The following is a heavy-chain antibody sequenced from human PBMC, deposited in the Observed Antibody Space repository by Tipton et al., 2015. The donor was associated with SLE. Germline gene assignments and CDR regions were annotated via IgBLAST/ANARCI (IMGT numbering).Heavy chain of an antibody. Sequence: TLSLTCTVSGGSISSSSYYWGWIRQPPGKGLEWIGRIYYSGSSYYNPSLKSRVTISVDTSTNRLSLQLSSVTAADTALYYCARLISAYDCNFDYWGQGTLVTVSS. J-gene: IGHJ4*02. CDR3: ARLISAYDCNFDY. V-gene: IGHV4-39*07. D-gene: IGHD5-12*01. CDR2: IYYSGSS. CDR1: GGSISSSSYY.